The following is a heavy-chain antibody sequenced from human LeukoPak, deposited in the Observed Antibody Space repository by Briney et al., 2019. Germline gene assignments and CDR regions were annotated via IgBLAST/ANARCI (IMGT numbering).Heavy chain of an antibody. D-gene: IGHD2-2*01. Sequence: PSETLSLTCTVSGGSISSYYWSWIRQPPGKGLEWIGYIYYSGSTNYNPSLKRRVTISVDTSKNQFSLKLSSVTAADTAAYYCASSTGKYYYYYYMDVWGKGTTVTVSS. CDR2: IYYSGST. J-gene: IGHJ6*03. CDR3: ASSTGKYYYYYYMDV. V-gene: IGHV4-59*01. CDR1: GGSISSYY.